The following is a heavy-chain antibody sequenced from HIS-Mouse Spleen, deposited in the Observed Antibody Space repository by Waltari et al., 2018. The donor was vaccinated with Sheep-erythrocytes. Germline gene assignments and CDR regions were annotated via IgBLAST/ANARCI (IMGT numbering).Heavy chain of an antibody. J-gene: IGHJ4*02. CDR3: AKDAYYDYVWGSYSFDY. D-gene: IGHD3-16*01. CDR2: ISYDGSNK. Sequence: QVQLVESGGGVVQPGRSLRLSCAASGFTFSSYGMHWVRQAPGKGREWVAVISYDGSNKYYADSVKGRFTIARDNSKNTLYLQMNSLRAEDTAVYYCAKDAYYDYVWGSYSFDYWGQGTLVTVSS. CDR1: GFTFSSYG. V-gene: IGHV3-30*18.